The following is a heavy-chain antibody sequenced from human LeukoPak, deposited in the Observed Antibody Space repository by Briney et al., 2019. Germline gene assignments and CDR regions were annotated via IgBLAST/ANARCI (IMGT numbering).Heavy chain of an antibody. J-gene: IGHJ4*02. CDR3: ARGRRGNTLLWYGLYYFDY. Sequence: SETLSPTCAVYGGSFSGYYWSWIRKPPGKRLGWVGEITHSASTNYNPSLKSRVTISVDTSKTQFSLKLSSVTAADTAVYYCARGRRGNTLLWYGLYYFDYWGQGTLVTVSS. V-gene: IGHV4-34*01. CDR2: ITHSAST. CDR1: GGSFSGYY. D-gene: IGHD2-2*01.